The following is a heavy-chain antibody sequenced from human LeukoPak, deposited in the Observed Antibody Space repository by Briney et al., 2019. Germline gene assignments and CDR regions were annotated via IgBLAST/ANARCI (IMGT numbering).Heavy chain of an antibody. CDR2: IRYDGSNK. CDR3: AKDRGFMITFGGARGFDP. V-gene: IGHV3-30*02. Sequence: GGSLRLSCAASGFTFSSYGMHWVRQAPGKGLEWVAFIRYDGSNKYYADSVKGRFTISRDNSKNTLYLQMNSLRAEDTAVYYCAKDRGFMITFGGARGFDPWGQGTLVTVSS. CDR1: GFTFSSYG. D-gene: IGHD3-16*01. J-gene: IGHJ5*02.